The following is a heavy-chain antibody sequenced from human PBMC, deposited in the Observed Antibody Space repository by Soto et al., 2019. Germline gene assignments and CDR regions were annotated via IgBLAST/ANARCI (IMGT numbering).Heavy chain of an antibody. CDR2: IIPIFGTA. CDR3: ARGGGEPYYYYYGMDV. Sequence: SVKVSCKASGGTFSSYAISWVRQAPGQGLEWMGGIIPIFGTANYAQKFQGRVTITADESTSTAYMELSSLRSEDTAVYYCARGGGEPYYYYYGMDVWGQGTTVTVSS. V-gene: IGHV1-69*13. CDR1: GGTFSSYA. J-gene: IGHJ6*02. D-gene: IGHD3-16*01.